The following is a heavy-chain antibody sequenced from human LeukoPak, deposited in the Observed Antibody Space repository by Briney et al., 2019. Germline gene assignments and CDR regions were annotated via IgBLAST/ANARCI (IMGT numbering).Heavy chain of an antibody. J-gene: IGHJ2*01. D-gene: IGHD3-10*01. CDR2: INPSGGST. CDR1: GYTFTSYY. Sequence: WASVKVSCKASGYTFTSYYMHWVRQAPGQGLEWMGIINPSGGSTSYAQKFQGRVTMTRDMSTSTVYMELSSLRSEDTAVYFCARVYYGRTYDYWYFDLWGRGTLVTVSS. CDR3: ARVYYGRTYDYWYFDL. V-gene: IGHV1-46*01.